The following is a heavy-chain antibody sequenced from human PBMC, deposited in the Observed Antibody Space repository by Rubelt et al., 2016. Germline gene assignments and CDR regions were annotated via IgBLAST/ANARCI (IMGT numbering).Heavy chain of an antibody. V-gene: IGHV3-7*01. Sequence: GVEWVANIKQDGSEKYYVDSVKGRFTISRDNAKNSLYLQMNSLRAEDTAVYYCARRPSCSGSTTCYTRWFDPWGQGTLVTVSS. CDR3: ARRPSCSGSTTCYTRWFDP. CDR2: IKQDGSEK. J-gene: IGHJ5*02. D-gene: IGHD2-2*02.